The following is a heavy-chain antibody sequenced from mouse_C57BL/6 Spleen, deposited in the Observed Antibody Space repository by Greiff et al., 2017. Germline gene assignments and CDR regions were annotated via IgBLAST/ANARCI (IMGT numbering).Heavy chain of an antibody. CDR3: ERAGGSGPAPDY. CDR2: IYPGDGDT. D-gene: IGHD3-2*02. Sequence: QVQLQQSGPELVKPGASVKISCTASGYAFSSSWMNWVKQRPGKGLEWIGRIYPGDGDTNYNGKFKGKATLTADNATSTAYMQLSSLTSEDSAIYICERAGGSGPAPDYWGQGTTLTVSS. CDR1: GYAFSSSW. J-gene: IGHJ2*01. V-gene: IGHV1-82*01.